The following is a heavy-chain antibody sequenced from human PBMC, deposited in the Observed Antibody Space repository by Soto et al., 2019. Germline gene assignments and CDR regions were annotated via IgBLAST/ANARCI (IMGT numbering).Heavy chain of an antibody. V-gene: IGHV4-34*01. J-gene: IGHJ2*01. CDR1: GGSFSGYY. CDR3: ARGRPLRIHLGAMVRGVIKYWYFDL. D-gene: IGHD3-10*01. Sequence: PSETLSLTCAVYGGSFSGYYWSLIRQPPGKGLEWIGEINHSGSTNYNPSLKSRVTISVDTSKNQFSLKLSSVTAADTAVYYCARGRPLRIHLGAMVRGVIKYWYFDLWGRGTLVTVSS. CDR2: INHSGST.